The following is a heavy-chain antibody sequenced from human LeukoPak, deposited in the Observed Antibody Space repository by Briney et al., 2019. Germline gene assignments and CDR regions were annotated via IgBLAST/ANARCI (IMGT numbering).Heavy chain of an antibody. Sequence: GGSLRLSCAASGFTFSGYSMSWVRQAPGKGLEWVSYISSSGSTIYYADSVKGRFTISRDNAKNSLYLQMNSLRAEDTAVYYCAIFPYYDILTGYYIVGMDVWGQGTTVTVSS. CDR2: ISSSGSTI. D-gene: IGHD3-9*01. V-gene: IGHV3-11*01. CDR3: AIFPYYDILTGYYIVGMDV. J-gene: IGHJ6*02. CDR1: GFTFSGYS.